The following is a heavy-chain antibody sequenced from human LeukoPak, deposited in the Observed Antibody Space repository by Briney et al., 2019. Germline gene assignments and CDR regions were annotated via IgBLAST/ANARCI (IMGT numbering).Heavy chain of an antibody. J-gene: IGHJ4*02. V-gene: IGHV3-23*01. CDR3: ARGLSVVAATLDY. CDR2: ISDSGGRT. Sequence: GGSLRLSCAVSGITLSNYGMSWVRQAPGKGLEWVAGISDSGGRTNYADSVKGRFTISRDNPKNTLYLQMNSLRAEDTAVYYCARGLSVVAATLDYWGQGTLVTVSS. CDR1: GITLSNYG. D-gene: IGHD2-15*01.